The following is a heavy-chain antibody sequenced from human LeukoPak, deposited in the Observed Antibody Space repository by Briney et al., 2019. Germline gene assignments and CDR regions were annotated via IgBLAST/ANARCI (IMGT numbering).Heavy chain of an antibody. V-gene: IGHV4-39*01. CDR3: ARLVTLNRILQ. Sequence: PSETLSLTCTVSGGSISSSSYYWGWIRQAPGKGLEWIGTIYYSGSTYYNPSLKSRVTISVDTSKNQFSLKLTSVTAADTAVYYCARLVTLNRILQWGQGTLVIVSS. CDR2: IYYSGST. J-gene: IGHJ4*02. D-gene: IGHD2-15*01. CDR1: GGSISSSSYY.